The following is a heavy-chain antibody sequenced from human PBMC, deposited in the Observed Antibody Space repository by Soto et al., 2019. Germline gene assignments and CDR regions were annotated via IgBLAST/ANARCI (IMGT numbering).Heavy chain of an antibody. Sequence: GGSLRLSCAASGFTFSSYAMSWVRQAPGKGLEWVSAISGSGGSTYYADSVKGRFTISRDNSKNTLYLQLNSLRAEDTAVYYCAKGVEYSSSSIDYYYYYMDVWGEGTTVTV. J-gene: IGHJ6*03. V-gene: IGHV3-23*01. CDR2: ISGSGGST. CDR3: AKGVEYSSSSIDYYYYYMDV. CDR1: GFTFSSYA. D-gene: IGHD6-6*01.